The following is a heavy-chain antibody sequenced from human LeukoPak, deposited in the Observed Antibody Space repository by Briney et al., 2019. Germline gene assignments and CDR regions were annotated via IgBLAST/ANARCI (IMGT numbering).Heavy chain of an antibody. D-gene: IGHD5-12*01. Sequence: PGGSLRLSCAASGFTFSSYEMNWVCQAPGEGQEWLSYISRCGNSIFYADSVKGRFPISRDNAKNSLYLQMNSLRAEDTAVYYCARPYTAYAFDYWGQGTLGTVSS. V-gene: IGHV3-48*03. CDR2: ISRCGNSI. CDR3: ARPYTAYAFDY. CDR1: GFTFSSYE. J-gene: IGHJ4*02.